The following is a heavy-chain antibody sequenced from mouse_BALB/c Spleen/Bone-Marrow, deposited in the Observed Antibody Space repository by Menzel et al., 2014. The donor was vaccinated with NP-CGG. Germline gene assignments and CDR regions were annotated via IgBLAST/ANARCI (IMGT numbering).Heavy chain of an antibody. CDR2: IWAGGRT. V-gene: IGHV2-9*02. J-gene: IGHJ2*01. D-gene: IGHD1-1*01. CDR1: GFSLTSYG. CDR3: XXXGXXYYLDY. Sequence: VQLQQSGPGLGAPSQSLSITCTVSGFSLTSYGVHWVRQPLGKGLEWLGVIWAGGRTNYNSALMSRLSISKGNSKSQVFLKMNSLQTDDTAXXXXXXXGXXYYLDYWGXGTTLTVST.